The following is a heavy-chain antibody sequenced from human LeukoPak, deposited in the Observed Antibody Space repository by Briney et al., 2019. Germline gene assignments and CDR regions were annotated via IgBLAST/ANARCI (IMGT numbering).Heavy chain of an antibody. CDR3: ARATHDYGDYVDYYYYYGMDV. J-gene: IGHJ6*04. D-gene: IGHD4-17*01. Sequence: GGSLRLSCAASEFTFSSYSMNWVRQAPGKGLEWVSSISSSSSYIYYADSVKGRFTISRDNAKNSLYLQMNSLRAEDTAVYYCARATHDYGDYVDYYYYYGMDVWGKGTTVTVSS. CDR2: ISSSSSYI. V-gene: IGHV3-21*01. CDR1: EFTFSSYS.